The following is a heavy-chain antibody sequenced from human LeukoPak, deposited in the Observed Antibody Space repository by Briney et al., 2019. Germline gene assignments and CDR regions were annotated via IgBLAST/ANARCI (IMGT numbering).Heavy chain of an antibody. Sequence: SETLSLTCAVYGGSFSGYYWSWIRQPPGKGLEWIGEINHSGSTNYNPSLKSRVTISVDTSKNQFSLKLSSVTAADTAVYYCARGGRWLRFPPPFDYWGQGTLVTVSS. CDR2: INHSGST. CDR3: ARGGRWLRFPPPFDY. D-gene: IGHD5-12*01. CDR1: GGSFSGYY. V-gene: IGHV4-34*01. J-gene: IGHJ4*02.